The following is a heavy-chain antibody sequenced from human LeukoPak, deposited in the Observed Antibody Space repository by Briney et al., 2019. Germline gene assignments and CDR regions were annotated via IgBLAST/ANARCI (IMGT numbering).Heavy chain of an antibody. J-gene: IGHJ4*02. CDR3: ARYKRITMVRGVINPLPFDY. D-gene: IGHD3-10*01. Sequence: GASVKVSCKASGYTFTSYGISWVRQAPGQGLEWMGWISAYNGNTNYAQKLQGRVTMTTDTSTSTAYMELRGLRSDDTAVYYCARYKRITMVRGVINPLPFDYWGQGTLVTVSS. CDR1: GYTFTSYG. V-gene: IGHV1-18*01. CDR2: ISAYNGNT.